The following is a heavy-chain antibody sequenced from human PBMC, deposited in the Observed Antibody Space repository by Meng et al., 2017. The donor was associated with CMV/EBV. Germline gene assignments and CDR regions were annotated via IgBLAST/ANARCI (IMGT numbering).Heavy chain of an antibody. D-gene: IGHD3-22*01. V-gene: IGHV3-21*01. CDR1: GFTFSSYS. J-gene: IGHJ6*02. CDR2: ISSSSSYI. Sequence: ESLKISCAASGFTFSSYSMNWVRQAPGKGLEWVSSISSSSSYIYYADSVKGRFTISRDNAKNSLYLQMNSLRAEDTAVYYCARDFAAASSVVTRKVVWSYYYYYYGMDVWGQGTTVTVSS. CDR3: ARDFAAASSVVTRKVVWSYYYYYYGMDV.